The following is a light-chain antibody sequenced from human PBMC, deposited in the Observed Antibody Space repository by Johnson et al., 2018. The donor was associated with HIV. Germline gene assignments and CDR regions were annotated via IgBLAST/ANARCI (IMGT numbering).Light chain of an antibody. CDR3: LAWDTSLSAGV. CDR2: DNN. J-gene: IGLJ1*01. CDR1: SSNIGNNY. V-gene: IGLV1-51*01. Sequence: QSVLTQPPSVSAAPGQKVTISCSGSSSNIGNNYVSWYQQLPGTAPKLLIYDNNKRPSGIPDRSSGSKSGTSATLGITGLQTGDEADYYCLAWDTSLSAGVFGTGTKVTVL.